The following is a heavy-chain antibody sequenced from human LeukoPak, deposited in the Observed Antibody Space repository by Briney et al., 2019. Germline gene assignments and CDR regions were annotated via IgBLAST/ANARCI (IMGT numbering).Heavy chain of an antibody. CDR1: GFTFSDYY. CDR3: ARDRYSGSRRYFDY. V-gene: IGHV3-11*06. J-gene: IGHJ4*02. D-gene: IGHD1-26*01. CDR2: ISSSSSYT. Sequence: GGSLRLSCAASGFTFSDYYMSWIRQAPGKGLEWVSYISSSSSYTNYADSVKGRFTISRDNAKNSLYLQMNSLRAEDTAVYYCARDRYSGSRRYFDYWGQGTLVTVSS.